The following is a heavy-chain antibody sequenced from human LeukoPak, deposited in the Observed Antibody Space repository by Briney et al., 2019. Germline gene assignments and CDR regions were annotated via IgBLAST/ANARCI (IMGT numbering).Heavy chain of an antibody. J-gene: IGHJ6*03. CDR3: ARTTYYYGSGSYVGTYYYYYYMDV. V-gene: IGHV1-8*01. Sequence: ASVTVSCKASGYTFTSYDINWLRQATGQGLEWMGCMNPNSGKTGYAQKFQGRITMTRNTSKSTAYMELSSLRSEDTAVYYCARTTYYYGSGSYVGTYYYYYYMDVWGKGTTVTISS. CDR1: GYTFTSYD. D-gene: IGHD3-10*01. CDR2: MNPNSGKT.